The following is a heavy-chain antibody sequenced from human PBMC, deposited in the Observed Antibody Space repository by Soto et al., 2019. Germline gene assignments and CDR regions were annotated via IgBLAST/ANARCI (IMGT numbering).Heavy chain of an antibody. V-gene: IGHV1-18*01. Sequence: QVQLVQSGAEVKKPGASVKVSCKAPGYTFTSYGISWVRQAPGQGLEWMGWISAYNGNTNYAQKLQGRVTMTTDTSTSTAYMERRRLRSDDTAVYYCARDEDYRLGAYGGWFDPWGQGTLVTVSS. D-gene: IGHD1-26*01. CDR3: ARDEDYRLGAYGGWFDP. J-gene: IGHJ5*02. CDR1: GYTFTSYG. CDR2: ISAYNGNT.